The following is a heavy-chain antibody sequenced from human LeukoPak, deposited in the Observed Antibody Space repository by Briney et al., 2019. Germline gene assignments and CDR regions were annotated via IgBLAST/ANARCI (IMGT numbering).Heavy chain of an antibody. CDR2: IYYSGST. CDR1: GGSVSSGSYY. CDR3: ARTGIGMDV. V-gene: IGHV4-61*01. Sequence: SETLSLTCTVSGGSVSSGSYYWSWIRQPPGKGLEWIGYIYYSGSTNYNPSLKSRVTISVDTSKNQFSLKLSSVTAADTAVYYCARTGIGMDVWGQGTTVTVSS. J-gene: IGHJ6*02.